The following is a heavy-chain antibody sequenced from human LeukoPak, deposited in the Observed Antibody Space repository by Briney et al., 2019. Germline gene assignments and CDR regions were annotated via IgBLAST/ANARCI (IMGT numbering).Heavy chain of an antibody. J-gene: IGHJ3*02. V-gene: IGHV4-59*08. CDR2: IYYSGST. D-gene: IGHD4-17*01. CDR1: GGSISSYY. Sequence: SETLSLTYTVSGGSISSYYWSWIRQPPGKGLEWIGYIYYSGSTNYNPSLKSRVTISVDTSKNQFSLKLSSVTAADTAVYYCARHTYGDYEAFDIWGQGTMVTVSS. CDR3: ARHTYGDYEAFDI.